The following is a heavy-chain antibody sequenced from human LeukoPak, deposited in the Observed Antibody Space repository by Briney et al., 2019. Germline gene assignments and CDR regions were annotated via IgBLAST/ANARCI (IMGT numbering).Heavy chain of an antibody. D-gene: IGHD3-9*01. J-gene: IGHJ6*02. CDR1: GLTFRSYW. CDR2: IKQDGSEK. Sequence: GGSLRLSCAASGLTFRSYWMTWVRQAPGKGLEWVANIKQDGSEKYYVDSVKGRFSISRDNAKKSLYLQMNSLRAEDTAVYYCSREHDLYYDIAMDVWGQGTTVTVSS. CDR3: SREHDLYYDIAMDV. V-gene: IGHV3-7*05.